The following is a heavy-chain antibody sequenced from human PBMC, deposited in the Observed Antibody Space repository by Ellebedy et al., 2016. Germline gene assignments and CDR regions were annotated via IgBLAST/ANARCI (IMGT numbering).Heavy chain of an antibody. CDR3: RQGHYSHY. CDR2: ISGAGGDS. CDR1: GLPFSSFF. V-gene: IGHV3-23*01. D-gene: IGHD2-21*01. Sequence: GESLKISXAASGLPFSSFFMSWVRQAPGKGLEWVATISGAGGDSYFADSVRGRFTISSDNSANTLYLQMSSLRPEDTALYYCRQGHYSHYWGQGTLVTVSS. J-gene: IGHJ4*02.